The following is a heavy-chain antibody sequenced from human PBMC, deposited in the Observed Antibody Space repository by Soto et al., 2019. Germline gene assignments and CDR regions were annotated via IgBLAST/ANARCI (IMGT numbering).Heavy chain of an antibody. J-gene: IGHJ6*02. CDR3: ARARITMVRGVISAPNYYYYGTDV. CDR1: GGSISSGGYY. Sequence: PSETLSLTCTVSGGSISSGGYYWSWIRQHPGKGLEWIGYIYYSGSTYYNPSLKSRVTISVDTSKNQFSLKLSSVTAADTAVYYCARARITMVRGVISAPNYYYYGTDVWGQGTTVTVSS. V-gene: IGHV4-31*03. D-gene: IGHD3-10*01. CDR2: IYYSGST.